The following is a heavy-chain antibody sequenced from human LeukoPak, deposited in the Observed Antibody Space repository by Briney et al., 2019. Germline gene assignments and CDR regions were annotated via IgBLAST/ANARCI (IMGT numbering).Heavy chain of an antibody. CDR2: ISGSSTYI. CDR1: GFTFSSYS. D-gene: IGHD2-15*01. CDR3: VRDNPRCCGVVPANIDDY. Sequence: GGSLRLSCAASGFTFSSYSMNWVRQAPGKGLEWVSSISGSSTYIYYADSVKGRFTISRDNAKNSLYLQMNSLRAEDTAVYYCVRDNPRCCGVVPANIDDYWGQGTLVTVSS. J-gene: IGHJ4*02. V-gene: IGHV3-21*01.